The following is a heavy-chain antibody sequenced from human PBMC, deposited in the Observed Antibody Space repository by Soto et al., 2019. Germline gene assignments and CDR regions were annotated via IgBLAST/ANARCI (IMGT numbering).Heavy chain of an antibody. CDR1: GFTFSTYA. Sequence: AGGSLRLSCAASGFTFSTYAMSWVRQAPGKGLDWVSAISPSGVSTYYADFVEGRFSISRDRNTVYLEMNSLRAEDTAIYYCAKSGPFGYDAFDIWGQVTMVTVSS. CDR3: AKSGPFGYDAFDI. V-gene: IGHV3-23*01. J-gene: IGHJ3*02. D-gene: IGHD2-15*01. CDR2: ISPSGVST.